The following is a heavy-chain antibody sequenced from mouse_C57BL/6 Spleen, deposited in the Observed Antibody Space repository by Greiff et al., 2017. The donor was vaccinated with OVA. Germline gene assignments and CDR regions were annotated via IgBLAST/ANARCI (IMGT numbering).Heavy chain of an antibody. J-gene: IGHJ4*01. CDR1: GYTFTSYW. V-gene: IGHV1-69*01. Sequence: QVQLQQPGAELVMPGASVKLSCKASGYTFTSYWMHWVKQRPGQGLEWIGEIDPSDSYTNYNQKFKGKSTLTVDKSSSTAYMQLSSLTSEDSAVYYCARGDITGYYAMDYWGQGTSVTVSS. CDR2: IDPSDSYT. CDR3: ARGDITGYYAMDY.